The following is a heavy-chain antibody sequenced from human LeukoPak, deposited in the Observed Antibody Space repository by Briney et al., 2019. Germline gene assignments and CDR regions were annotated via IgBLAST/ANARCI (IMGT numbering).Heavy chain of an antibody. CDR2: IQQDGRET. CDR3: ARGPGIVVAGTNWYFDL. D-gene: IGHD6-13*01. J-gene: IGHJ2*01. V-gene: IGHV3-7*03. Sequence: PGGSLRLSCAASGFAFNSYWMSWVRQAPGKGLEWVANIQQDGRETYYVDSVKGRFTISRDNARKSLYLQMNSLRAEDTAVYYCARGPGIVVAGTNWYFDLWGRGTLVTVSS. CDR1: GFAFNSYW.